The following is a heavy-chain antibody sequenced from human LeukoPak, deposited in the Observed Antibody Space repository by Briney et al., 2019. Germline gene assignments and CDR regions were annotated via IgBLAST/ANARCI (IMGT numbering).Heavy chain of an antibody. CDR1: GGSISSYY. Sequence: SETLSLTCTVSGGSISSYYWSWIRQPPGKGLEWIGYIYYSGSTNYNPSLTSRGTISVETSKNQFSLKLSSVTAADTAVYYCARGLWFGELLFDYWGQGTLVTVSS. V-gene: IGHV4-59*01. CDR2: IYYSGST. CDR3: ARGLWFGELLFDY. J-gene: IGHJ4*02. D-gene: IGHD3-10*01.